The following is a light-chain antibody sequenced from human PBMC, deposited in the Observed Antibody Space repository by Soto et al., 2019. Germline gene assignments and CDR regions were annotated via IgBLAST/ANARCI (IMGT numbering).Light chain of an antibody. CDR1: QLLSSN. Sequence: DIVMTQSPATLSVSPGERATLSCRASQLLSSNLAWYQHKPGQGPRLLIYGASTRATGIPARFSGSESGTKFTLTINSLQSEDIAVYYCQQYYKWPLTFGGGTKVEIK. V-gene: IGKV3-15*01. CDR2: GAS. CDR3: QQYYKWPLT. J-gene: IGKJ4*01.